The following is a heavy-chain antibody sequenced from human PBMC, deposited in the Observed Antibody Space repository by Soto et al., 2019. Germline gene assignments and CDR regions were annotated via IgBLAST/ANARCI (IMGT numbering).Heavy chain of an antibody. Sequence: KASETLSLTCTVSGGSVSTGGYDWSWIRQPPGKGLEWIGKIFFTGIAHYNPSLRNRVTMSVDTSKDQFSLTLTSVTAADTAVYYCARDGHGMDVWGQGTTVPVSS. CDR1: GGSVSTGGYD. V-gene: IGHV4-61*08. CDR3: ARDGHGMDV. J-gene: IGHJ6*02. CDR2: IFFTGIA.